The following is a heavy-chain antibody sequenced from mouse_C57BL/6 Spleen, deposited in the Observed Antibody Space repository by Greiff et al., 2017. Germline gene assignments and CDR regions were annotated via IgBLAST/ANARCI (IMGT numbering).Heavy chain of an antibody. Sequence: QVQLKQSGPELVKPGASVKISCKASGYAFSSSWMNWVKQRPGKGLEWIGRIYPGDGDTNYHGKFKGKAQLTAAKSSSTAYMKLCSLTAEDSAVYFCARSPDPTDWASWFAYWGKGTLVTVAA. J-gene: IGHJ3*01. D-gene: IGHD4-1*01. CDR3: ARSPDPTDWASWFAY. CDR1: GYAFSSSW. V-gene: IGHV1-82*01. CDR2: IYPGDGDT.